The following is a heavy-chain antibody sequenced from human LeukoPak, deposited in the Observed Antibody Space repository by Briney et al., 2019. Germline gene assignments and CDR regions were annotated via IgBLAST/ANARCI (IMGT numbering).Heavy chain of an antibody. CDR2: IYYSGST. J-gene: IGHJ5*02. CDR3: ARHWDYGSGGYYNRPPDSMTNWFDP. CDR1: GGSISSYY. V-gene: IGHV4-59*08. Sequence: PSETLSLTCTVSGGSISSYYWSWIRQPPGKGLEWIGYIYYSGSTNYNPSLKSRVTISVDTSKNQFSLKLSSVTAADTAVYYCARHWDYGSGGYYNRPPDSMTNWFDPWGQGTLVTVSS. D-gene: IGHD3-10*01.